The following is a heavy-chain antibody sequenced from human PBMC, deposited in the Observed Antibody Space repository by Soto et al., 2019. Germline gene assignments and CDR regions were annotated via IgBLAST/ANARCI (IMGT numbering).Heavy chain of an antibody. CDR1: GGTFSSYA. J-gene: IGHJ6*02. CDR2: IIPIFGTA. Sequence: QVQLVQSGAEVKKPGTSVKVSCKASGGTFSSYAISWVRQAPGQGLEWMGGIIPIFGTANYAQKFQGIVMITADECTSTVYMELSSLRSEDTAVYYCAGEEGYDFGQRGMDFWGQGTTVTVSS. CDR3: AGEEGYDFGQRGMDF. D-gene: IGHD3-3*01. V-gene: IGHV1-69*01.